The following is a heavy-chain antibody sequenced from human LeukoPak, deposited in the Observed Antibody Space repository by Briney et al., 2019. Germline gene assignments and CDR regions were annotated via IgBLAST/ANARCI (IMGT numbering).Heavy chain of an antibody. J-gene: IGHJ6*03. CDR2: INHSGST. V-gene: IGHV4-34*01. CDR3: ARQLYDSSGYYYYYYYMDV. CDR1: GGSFSGYY. Sequence: NASETLSLTCAVYGGSFSGYYWSWIRQPPGKGLEWIGEINHSGSTNYNPSLKGRVTISVDTSKNQFSLKLSSVTAADTAVYYCARQLYDSSGYYYYYYYMDVWGKGTTVTISS. D-gene: IGHD3-22*01.